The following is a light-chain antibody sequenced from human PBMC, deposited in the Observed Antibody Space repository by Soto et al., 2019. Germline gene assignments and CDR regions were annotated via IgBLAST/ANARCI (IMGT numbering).Light chain of an antibody. V-gene: IGKV3-20*01. CDR2: RTS. J-gene: IGKJ4*01. CDR1: QSVGSSF. Sequence: EIVLMQSPDTLSLSPGERATLSCRASQSVGSSFLAWYQQKPGQAPRLLIYRTSTRATGIPDRFTGSGSGTDFPLTISRLEPEDFAVYYCQQYENSPLTFGGGTKVEIK. CDR3: QQYENSPLT.